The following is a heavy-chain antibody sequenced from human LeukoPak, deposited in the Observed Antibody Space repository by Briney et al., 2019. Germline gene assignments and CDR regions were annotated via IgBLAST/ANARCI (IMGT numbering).Heavy chain of an antibody. Sequence: GESLKISCKGSGYSFTSYWIAWVRQMPGKGLEWMGIIYPGDSDTRYSPSFQGQVTISADKSSSTAYLQWSSLKASDTAMYYCARQQAYCPSDNCFHFDYWGQGTLVTVSS. J-gene: IGHJ4*02. CDR1: GYSFTSYW. D-gene: IGHD2-2*01. V-gene: IGHV5-51*01. CDR3: ARQQAYCPSDNCFHFDY. CDR2: IYPGDSDT.